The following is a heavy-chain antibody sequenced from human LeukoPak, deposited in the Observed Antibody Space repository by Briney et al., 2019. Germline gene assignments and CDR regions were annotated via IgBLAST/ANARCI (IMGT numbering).Heavy chain of an antibody. CDR1: GFTVSSNY. CDR3: AKGTYFDY. J-gene: IGHJ4*02. Sequence: GGSLRLSCAASGFTVSSNYMSWVRQAPGKGLEWVSVISYDGSNHYYAASVKGRFTISRDNSKNTLYLQMNSLRAEDTAVYYCAKGTYFDYWGQGTLVTVPS. V-gene: IGHV3-30*18. CDR2: ISYDGSNH.